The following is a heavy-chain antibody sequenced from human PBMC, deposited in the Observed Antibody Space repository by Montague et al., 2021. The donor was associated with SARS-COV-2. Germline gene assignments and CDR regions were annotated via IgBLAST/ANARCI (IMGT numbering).Heavy chain of an antibody. V-gene: IGHV4/OR15-8*01. D-gene: IGHD6-13*01. CDR3: ASHPVFQQLYS. Sequence: SETLSLTCVVSGASVSSINWWIAEIHHTGIINFNPSLRSRGLISLDSSKNQFSLTLNSVTAADTATYYCASHPVFQQLYSWGQGTLVSVS. J-gene: IGHJ4*02. CDR2: IHHTGII. CDR1: GASVSSINW.